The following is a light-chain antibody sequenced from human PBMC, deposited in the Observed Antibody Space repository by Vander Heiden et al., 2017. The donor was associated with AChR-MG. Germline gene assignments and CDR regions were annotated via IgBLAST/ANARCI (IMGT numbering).Light chain of an antibody. CDR1: EPINNN. Sequence: EVVVTQSPGILSVSPGERVTLSCRTSEPINNNLAWYQHRPGQPPRVLIYYASTRATGIPVRFSGSGSVTDFTLTISSLQSEDFAVYYCQQFNSWPQTFGGGTKVEVK. J-gene: IGKJ4*01. CDR3: QQFNSWPQT. CDR2: YAS. V-gene: IGKV3-15*01.